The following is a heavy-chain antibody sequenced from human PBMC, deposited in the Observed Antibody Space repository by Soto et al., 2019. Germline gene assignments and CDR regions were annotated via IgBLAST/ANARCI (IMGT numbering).Heavy chain of an antibody. CDR1: GFTFSDYP. J-gene: IGHJ4*02. Sequence: VSLRLSCAASGFTFSDYPMNWVRQAPGKGLEWVSSIRTISSAIYFADPVRGRFTISRDNARNSLYLQMTSLRDEDTAVYYCARETHSFDSWGQGNLVTVSS. CDR2: IRTISSAI. CDR3: ARETHSFDS. V-gene: IGHV3-48*02.